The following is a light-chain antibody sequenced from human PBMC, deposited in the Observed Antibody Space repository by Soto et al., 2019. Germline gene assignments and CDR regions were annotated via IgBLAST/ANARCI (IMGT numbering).Light chain of an antibody. CDR2: GIS. J-gene: IGKJ2*01. CDR1: QSVTNSY. CDR3: QQDSTLPHT. V-gene: IGKV3-20*01. Sequence: ESVLTQSPGTLSLSPGERATLSCRASQSVTNSYFAWYQQKPGQAPRLLIHGISSRATGIPDRFSGSGSGTDFTLTISRLEPEDFVVYYCQQDSTLPHTFGQGTKLEVK.